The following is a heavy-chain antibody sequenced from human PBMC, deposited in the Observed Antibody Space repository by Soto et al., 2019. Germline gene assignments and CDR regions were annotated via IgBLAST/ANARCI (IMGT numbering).Heavy chain of an antibody. Sequence: EAQLWESGGGPVQPGESLRLSCATSGFNFYIYAMAWVRRAPGKGLEWVSAISSSSGATTYYADSVRGRFTISRDNSRDTLYLQMSSLRVEDTAVYYCAQMATLTTSALDVWGQGTMVSVSS. V-gene: IGHV3-23*01. CDR3: AQMATLTTSALDV. J-gene: IGHJ3*01. D-gene: IGHD4-4*01. CDR2: ISSSSGATT. CDR1: GFNFYIYA.